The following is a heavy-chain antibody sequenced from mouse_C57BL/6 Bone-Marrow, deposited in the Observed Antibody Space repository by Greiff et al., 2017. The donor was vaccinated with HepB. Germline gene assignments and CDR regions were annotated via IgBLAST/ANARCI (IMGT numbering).Heavy chain of an antibody. CDR1: GYSFTGYY. CDR3: ANYYARAWFAY. J-gene: IGHJ3*01. Sequence: EVQLQQSGPELVKPGASVKISCKASGYSFTGYYMNWVKQSPEKSLEWIGEINPSTGGTTYNQKFKAKATLTVDKSSSTAYMQLKSLTSEDSAVYYCANYYARAWFAYWGQGTLVTVSA. D-gene: IGHD1-1*01. CDR2: INPSTGGT. V-gene: IGHV1-42*01.